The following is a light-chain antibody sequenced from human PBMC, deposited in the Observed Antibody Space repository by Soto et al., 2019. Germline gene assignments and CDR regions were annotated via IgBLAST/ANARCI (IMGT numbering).Light chain of an antibody. Sequence: EIVLTQSPGTLSLSPGERATLSCSASQSVSSSDLAWYQQKPGQAPRLLIYGASYRATGIPDRFSGSGSGTDFTLTISRLEPEDFAVYYCQQYGSSPPTFGQGTRLEIK. J-gene: IGKJ5*01. CDR3: QQYGSSPPT. CDR2: GAS. CDR1: QSVSSSD. V-gene: IGKV3-20*01.